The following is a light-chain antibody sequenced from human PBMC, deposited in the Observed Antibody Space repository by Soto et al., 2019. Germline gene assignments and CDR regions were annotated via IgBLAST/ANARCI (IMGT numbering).Light chain of an antibody. CDR3: NSYTSSITHV. J-gene: IGLJ1*01. CDR1: SSDVGGYDY. CDR2: DVS. Sequence: QSALTQPASVSGSPGQSITISCTGTSSDVGGYDYVSWFQQHPGQAPKLVIYDVSHRPSGVSIRFSGSKSGNTASLTISGLQAEDEADYYCNSYTSSITHVFGTGTKLTVL. V-gene: IGLV2-14*01.